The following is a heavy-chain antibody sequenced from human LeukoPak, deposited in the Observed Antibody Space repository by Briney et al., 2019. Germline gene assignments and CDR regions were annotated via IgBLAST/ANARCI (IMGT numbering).Heavy chain of an antibody. V-gene: IGHV3-30*02. J-gene: IGHJ4*02. CDR3: AKAGGYCSTTSCQGADY. Sequence: HPGGSLRLSCAASGFTFNTYGMHWVRQAPGKGLEWVAFIRFDGSNRYYADSVKGRFTISRDNSKNTLYLQMNSLRTEDTAVYYCAKAGGYCSTTSCQGADYWGQGTLVTVSS. CDR1: GFTFNTYG. D-gene: IGHD2-2*01. CDR2: IRFDGSNR.